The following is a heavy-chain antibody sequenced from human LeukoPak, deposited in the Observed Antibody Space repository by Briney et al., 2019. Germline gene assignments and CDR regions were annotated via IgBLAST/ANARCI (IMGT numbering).Heavy chain of an antibody. CDR3: ARGYPRDNCSGGSCYSEYDY. CDR1: GGSFSGYY. J-gene: IGHJ4*02. V-gene: IGHV4-34*01. D-gene: IGHD2-15*01. CDR2: INHSGST. Sequence: SETLSLTCAGYGGSFSGYYWSWIRQPPGKGLEWIGEINHSGSTNYNPSLKSRVTISVDTSKNQFSLKLSSVTAADTAVYYCARGYPRDNCSGGSCYSEYDYWGQGTLVTVSS.